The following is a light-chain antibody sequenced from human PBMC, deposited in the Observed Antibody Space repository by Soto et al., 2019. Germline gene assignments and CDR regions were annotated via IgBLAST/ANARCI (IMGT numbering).Light chain of an antibody. J-gene: IGKJ1*01. CDR2: GAS. CDR1: QSVSSN. V-gene: IGKV3-15*01. CDR3: QQYNNWPPRT. Sequence: EIVMTQSPATLSVSPCERSTLSCMSSQSVSSNLAWYQQKPGQAPRLLIYGASTRATGIPARFSGSGSGTEFTLTISSLQSEDFAVYYCQQYNNWPPRTFGQGTKVDIK.